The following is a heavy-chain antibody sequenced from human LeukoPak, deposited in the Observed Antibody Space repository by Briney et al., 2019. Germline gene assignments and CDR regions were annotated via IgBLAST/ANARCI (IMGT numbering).Heavy chain of an antibody. CDR2: ISYDGNSK. J-gene: IGHJ6*02. CDR3: ANGDPGPADHPMNDYYYSLDV. V-gene: IGHV3-30*18. CDR1: GFTFSSYG. D-gene: IGHD2-2*01. Sequence: GGSLRLSCAASGFTFSSYGIHWVRQAPGKGLEWVAVISYDGNSKYYSGSAKGRFTISRDNSKNTLYLQMNSLRPEDTAVYYCANGDPGPADHPMNDYYYSLDVWGQGTTVIVSS.